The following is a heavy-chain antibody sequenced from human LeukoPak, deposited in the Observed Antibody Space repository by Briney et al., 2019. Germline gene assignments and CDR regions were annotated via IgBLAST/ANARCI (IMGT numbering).Heavy chain of an antibody. CDR2: FDPEDGET. D-gene: IGHD3-22*01. J-gene: IGHJ4*02. V-gene: IGHV1-24*01. Sequence: ASVKVSCKVSGYTLTELSMHWGRQAPGKGLEWRGGFDPEDGETIYAQKFQGRVTMTEDTSTDTAYMELSSLRSEDTAVYYCATVYYDKRRSFDYWGQGTLVTVSS. CDR3: ATVYYDKRRSFDY. CDR1: GYTLTELS.